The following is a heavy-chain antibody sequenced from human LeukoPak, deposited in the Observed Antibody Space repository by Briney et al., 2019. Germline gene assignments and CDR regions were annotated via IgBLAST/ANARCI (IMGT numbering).Heavy chain of an antibody. Sequence: GGSLRLSCAASGFTFSSYGMHWVRQAPGKGLEWVAFIRYDGSNKYYADSVKGRFTISRDNSKNTLYLQMNSLRAEDTAVYYCAREDVALGDFDYWGQGTLVTVSS. V-gene: IGHV3-30*02. CDR2: IRYDGSNK. CDR3: AREDVALGDFDY. CDR1: GFTFSSYG. J-gene: IGHJ4*02. D-gene: IGHD7-27*01.